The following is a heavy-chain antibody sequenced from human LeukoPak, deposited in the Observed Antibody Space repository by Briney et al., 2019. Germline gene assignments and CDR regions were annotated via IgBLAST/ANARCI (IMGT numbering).Heavy chain of an antibody. CDR2: IIPIFGTA. V-gene: IGHV1-69*06. Sequence: SVKVSCKASGGTFSSYAISWVRQAPGQGLEWMGGIIPIFGTANYAQKFQGRVTITADKSTSTAYMELSSLRSEDTAVYYCARGRRTMVRGVLNWFDPWGQGTLVTVSS. CDR3: ARGRRTMVRGVLNWFDP. D-gene: IGHD3-10*01. CDR1: GGTFSSYA. J-gene: IGHJ5*02.